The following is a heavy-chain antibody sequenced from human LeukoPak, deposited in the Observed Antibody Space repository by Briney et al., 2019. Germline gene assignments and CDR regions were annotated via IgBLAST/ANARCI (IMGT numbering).Heavy chain of an antibody. CDR1: GYSISSNYY. Sequence: PSETLSLTCTVSGYSISSNYYWGWIRQPPGKGLEWIGSIYHSGSTYYNPSLKSRVTISVDTSKNQFSLKLSSVTAADTAVYYCASTIVGATEPFDYWGQGTLVTVSS. CDR2: IYHSGST. J-gene: IGHJ4*02. CDR3: ASTIVGATEPFDY. V-gene: IGHV4-38-2*02. D-gene: IGHD1-26*01.